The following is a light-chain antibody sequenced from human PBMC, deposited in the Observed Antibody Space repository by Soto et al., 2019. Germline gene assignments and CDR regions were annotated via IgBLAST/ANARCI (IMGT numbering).Light chain of an antibody. CDR3: QQYATSPYT. V-gene: IGKV3D-20*01. CDR2: DAS. Sequence: EIVLTQSPATLSLSPGERATLSCGASQSVSRNYLAWYQQKPGLAPRLLIYDASTRATGIPDRFSGSGSGTDFTLTISRLESENIAVYYCQQYATSPYTFGQGTKLEIK. J-gene: IGKJ2*01. CDR1: QSVSRNY.